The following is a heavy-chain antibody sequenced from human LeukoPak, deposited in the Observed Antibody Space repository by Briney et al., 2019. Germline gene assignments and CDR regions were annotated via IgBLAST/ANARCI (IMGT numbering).Heavy chain of an antibody. CDR2: IHTSGTT. CDR3: ARHDYSNYVVDY. V-gene: IGHV4-4*07. D-gene: IGHD4-11*01. Sequence: NPSETLSLTCTVSGGSMRSFYWSFIRQPAGKGLEWIGRIHTSGTTWYNASLKSRVTMSVDTSKNQFSLKLSSVTAADTAVYYCARHDYSNYVVDYWGQGTLVTVSS. CDR1: GGSMRSFY. J-gene: IGHJ4*02.